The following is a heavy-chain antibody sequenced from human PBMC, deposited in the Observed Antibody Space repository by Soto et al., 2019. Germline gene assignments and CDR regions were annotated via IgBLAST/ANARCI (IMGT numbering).Heavy chain of an antibody. CDR1: GYSFTAHY. V-gene: IGHV1-2*02. CDR3: ARDLDASGSYYTDY. CDR2: LKTDNGGT. D-gene: IGHD3-10*01. J-gene: IGHJ4*02. Sequence: ASVKVSCKASGYSFTAHYMHWVRQVSGKRLEYLGWLKTDNGGTYYAPKFLGRVTFTRDTSTNTAYMEVSGLHSDDTAVYYCARDLDASGSYYTDYWGQGTLVTVSS.